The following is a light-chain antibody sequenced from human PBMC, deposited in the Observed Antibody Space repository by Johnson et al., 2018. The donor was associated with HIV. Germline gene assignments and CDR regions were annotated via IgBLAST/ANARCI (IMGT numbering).Light chain of an antibody. J-gene: IGLJ1*01. CDR3: GTWDNSLSVYV. V-gene: IGLV1-51*01. Sequence: QSVLTQPPSVSAAPGQKVTISCSGSSSNIGNNYVSWYQQLPGTAPKLLIYDNDKRPSGIPDRFSASKSGTSATLGITGLQTGDEADYYCGTWDNSLSVYVFGSGTKVTVL. CDR2: DND. CDR1: SSNIGNNY.